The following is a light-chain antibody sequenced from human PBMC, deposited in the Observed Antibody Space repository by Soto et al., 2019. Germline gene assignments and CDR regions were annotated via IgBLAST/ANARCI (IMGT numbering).Light chain of an antibody. J-gene: IGKJ4*01. CDR3: LQYDTYPYT. CDR1: QSVSQE. CDR2: SAS. Sequence: DIQMTQSPSTLSASVGDMVTITCRASQSVSQELAWYQQKPGKAPKHLIYSASLLDSGVPPRFSGSGSGAEFTLTISSQQPDDFAIYYCLQYDTYPYTFGGGTRVEI. V-gene: IGKV1-5*03.